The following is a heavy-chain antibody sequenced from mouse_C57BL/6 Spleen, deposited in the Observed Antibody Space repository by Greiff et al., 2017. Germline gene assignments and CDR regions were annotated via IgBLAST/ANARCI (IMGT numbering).Heavy chain of an antibody. J-gene: IGHJ3*01. CDR1: GYTFTSYW. Sequence: QVQLQQPGAELVKPGASVKLSCKASGYTFTSYWMHWVKQRPGQGLEWIGMIHPNSGSTNYNEKFKSKATLTVDKSSSTAYMQLSSLTSEDSAVXYCARGVYYDYDGVAYWGQGTLVTVSA. D-gene: IGHD2-4*01. CDR2: IHPNSGST. V-gene: IGHV1-64*01. CDR3: ARGVYYDYDGVAY.